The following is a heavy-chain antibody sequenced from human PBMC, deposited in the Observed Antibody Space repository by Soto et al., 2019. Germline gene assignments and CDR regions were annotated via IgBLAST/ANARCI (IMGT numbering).Heavy chain of an antibody. Sequence: VQLVQSGAEVKKPGSSVKVSCKASGGTSRSLSITWVRQAPGQGLEWMGGNTPLFGIPNYPQKFQGRLTITADKSTGTAYLELSSLRSEDTAVYYCARDTHSAGGWFDTWGRGTLVTVSS. CDR1: GGTSRSLS. CDR2: NTPLFGIP. J-gene: IGHJ5*02. D-gene: IGHD2-15*01. CDR3: ARDTHSAGGWFDT. V-gene: IGHV1-69*17.